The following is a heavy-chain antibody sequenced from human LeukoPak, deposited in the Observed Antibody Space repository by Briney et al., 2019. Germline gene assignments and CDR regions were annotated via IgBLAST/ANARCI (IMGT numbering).Heavy chain of an antibody. J-gene: IGHJ4*02. CDR3: ARHYYPAAAGDY. D-gene: IGHD6-25*01. V-gene: IGHV4-59*08. CDR2: IYYSGST. Sequence: PSETLSLTCAVYGGSFSGYYWSWIRQPPGKGLEWIGYIYYSGSTNYNSSLKSRVTISVDTSKNQFSLKLYSVTAADTAVYYCARHYYPAAAGDYWGQGTLVTVSS. CDR1: GGSFSGYY.